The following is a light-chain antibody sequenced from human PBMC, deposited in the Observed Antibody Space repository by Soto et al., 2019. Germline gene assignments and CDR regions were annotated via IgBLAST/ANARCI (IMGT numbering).Light chain of an antibody. CDR3: AAWDDSRNGWV. CDR1: SSNIGSNT. V-gene: IGLV1-44*01. J-gene: IGLJ3*02. Sequence: QSVLTQPPSASGTPGQRVTISCSGTSSNIGSNTVNWYQQLPGTAPKLLIYSNNQRPSGVPDRFSGSKSGTSASLAISGVQSEDEADYYCAAWDDSRNGWVFGGGTKLTVL. CDR2: SNN.